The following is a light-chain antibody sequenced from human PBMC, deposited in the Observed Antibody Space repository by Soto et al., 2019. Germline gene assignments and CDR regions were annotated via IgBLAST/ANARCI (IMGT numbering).Light chain of an antibody. V-gene: IGLV2-14*03. CDR3: CSYTSSSTPLL. CDR2: DVS. Sequence: QSALTQPASVSGSPGQSITISCTGTSSDIGDYNYVSWYQQHPGNAPKLMIYDVSNRPSGVSNRFSGSKSGTTASLTISGLQAEDEADYYCCSYTSSSTPLLFGTGTKVTVL. J-gene: IGLJ1*01. CDR1: SSDIGDYNY.